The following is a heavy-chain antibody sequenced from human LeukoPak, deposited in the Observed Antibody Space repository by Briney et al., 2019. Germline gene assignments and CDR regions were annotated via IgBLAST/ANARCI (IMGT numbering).Heavy chain of an antibody. V-gene: IGHV4-39*07. Sequence: SETLSLTCTVSGVSISTSRYYWGWIRQPPGKGLEWIGNIYYTGPTYYNASLESRVTISLDTSKNQFFLKLSSVTAADTAVYYCARGVVGATFDYWGQGTLVTVSS. CDR1: GVSISTSRYY. D-gene: IGHD1-26*01. CDR2: IYYTGPT. J-gene: IGHJ4*02. CDR3: ARGVVGATFDY.